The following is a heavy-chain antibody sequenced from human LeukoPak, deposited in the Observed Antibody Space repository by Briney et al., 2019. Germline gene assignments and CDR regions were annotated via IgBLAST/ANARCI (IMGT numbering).Heavy chain of an antibody. D-gene: IGHD2-8*02. V-gene: IGHV3-53*01. CDR1: GFTVSSNY. CDR3: ARGPLVPYFDY. Sequence: GGSLRLSCAASGFTVSSNYMSWVRQAPGKGLEWVSVIYSGGSTYYADSVKGRFTISRDNSKNTLYLQMNSLRAEDTAVYYCARGPLVPYFDYWGQGTLVTVSS. CDR2: IYSGGST. J-gene: IGHJ4*02.